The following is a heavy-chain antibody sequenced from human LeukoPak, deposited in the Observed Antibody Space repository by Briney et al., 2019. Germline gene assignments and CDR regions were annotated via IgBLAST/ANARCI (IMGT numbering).Heavy chain of an antibody. J-gene: IGHJ5*02. CDR3: AKAWAGGTERDWFDP. V-gene: IGHV3-23*01. D-gene: IGHD1-26*01. CDR2: ISGSGGST. Sequence: GGSLRLSCAASGFTFSSYAMSWVRQAPGKGLEWVSAISGSGGSTYYADSVKGRFTISRDNSKNSLYLQMNSLRTEDTALYYCAKAWAGGTERDWFDPWGQGTLVTVSS. CDR1: GFTFSSYA.